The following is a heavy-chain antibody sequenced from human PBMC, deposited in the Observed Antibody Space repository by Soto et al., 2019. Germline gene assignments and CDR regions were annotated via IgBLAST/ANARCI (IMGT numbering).Heavy chain of an antibody. CDR1: GGSFSGYY. V-gene: IGHV4-34*01. CDR3: ARGMRYCSSTSCYRRPVFDY. J-gene: IGHJ4*02. CDR2: INHSGST. Sequence: SETLSLTCAVYGGSFSGYYWSWIRQPPGKGLEWIGEINHSGSTNYNPSLKSRVTISVDTSKNQFSLKLSSVTTADTAVYYCARGMRYCSSTSCYRRPVFDYWGQGTLVTVSS. D-gene: IGHD2-2*02.